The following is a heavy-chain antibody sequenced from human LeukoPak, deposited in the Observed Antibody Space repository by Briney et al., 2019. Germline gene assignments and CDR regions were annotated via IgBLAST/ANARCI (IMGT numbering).Heavy chain of an antibody. CDR1: GGSISSSNW. J-gene: IGHJ5*02. CDR3: AATGAGRGWYFGELQT. V-gene: IGHV4-4*02. CDR2: VHHSGTT. Sequence: PSGTLSLTCAVSGGSISSSNWWSWVRQPPGKGLEWIGEVHHSGTTNYSPSLKNRVSVSGDTSKRQFSLSLRSVTAADTAMYYCAATGAGRGWYFGELQTWGQGILVAVS. D-gene: IGHD6-19*01.